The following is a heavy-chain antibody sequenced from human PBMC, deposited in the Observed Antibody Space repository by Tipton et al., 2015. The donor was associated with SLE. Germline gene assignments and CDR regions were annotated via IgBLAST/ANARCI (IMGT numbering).Heavy chain of an antibody. CDR3: ASVRGAFDI. D-gene: IGHD3-10*02. CDR1: GGSISSNIYN. CDR2: VSYSGST. Sequence: TLSLTCTVSGGSISSNIYNWAWIRQPPGKGLEWIATVSYSGSTYYTPSLKSRLTMSVDTSKNQVSLNLNSVTAADTAVYYCASVRGAFDIWGQGTMVTVSS. J-gene: IGHJ3*02. V-gene: IGHV4-39*07.